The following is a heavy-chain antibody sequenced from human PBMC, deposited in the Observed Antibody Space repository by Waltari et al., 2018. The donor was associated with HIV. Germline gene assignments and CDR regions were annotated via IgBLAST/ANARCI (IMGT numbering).Heavy chain of an antibody. J-gene: IGHJ6*02. CDR1: GYTFTCYW. V-gene: IGHV5-51*03. CDR2: SYPGDSDT. D-gene: IGHD1-26*01. CDR3: ARYRYSGSYSPYNYDMDV. Sequence: ELQLVQSGAEVKETRESLQISCKGLGYTFTCYWLVWVRQMPGKGLAWIGISYPGDSDTRYSPSFQGQVTISADKSINTAYLQWSRLKASDTAIYYCARYRYSGSYSPYNYDMDVWGHGTTVTVSS.